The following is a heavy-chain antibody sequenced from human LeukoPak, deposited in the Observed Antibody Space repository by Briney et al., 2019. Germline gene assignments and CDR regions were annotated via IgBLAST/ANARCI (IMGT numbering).Heavy chain of an antibody. CDR3: AGDIAAVNIPGSRLDP. V-gene: IGHV4-59*08. J-gene: IGHJ5*02. CDR1: GGSISSDF. Sequence: SETLSLTCTVSGGSISSDFWSWIRQPPGKGLEWIGYISYSGITNYNPSLKSRVTISVATSKNQFSLRLRSVTAADTAVYFCAGDIAAVNIPGSRLDPWGQGTLVTVSS. D-gene: IGHD6-13*01. CDR2: ISYSGIT.